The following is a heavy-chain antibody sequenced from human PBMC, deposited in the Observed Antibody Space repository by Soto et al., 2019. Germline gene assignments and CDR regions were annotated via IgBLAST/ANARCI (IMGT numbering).Heavy chain of an antibody. Sequence: QVQLVQSGAEVKKPGSSVKVSCKASGGTFSSYTISWVRQAPGQGLEWMGRIIPILGIANYAQKFQGRVTITADKSTSTAYMELSSLRSEDTAVYYCARVRRGDSSGYNQHWGQGTLVTVSS. CDR3: ARVRRGDSSGYNQH. CDR1: GGTFSSYT. D-gene: IGHD3-22*01. V-gene: IGHV1-69*02. J-gene: IGHJ4*02. CDR2: IIPILGIA.